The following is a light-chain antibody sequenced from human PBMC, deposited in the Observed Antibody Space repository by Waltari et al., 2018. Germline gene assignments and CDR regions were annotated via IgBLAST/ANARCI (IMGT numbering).Light chain of an antibody. CDR2: WAS. CDR1: QSLLYNSNDKNY. J-gene: IGKJ1*01. CDR3: QQYYIRRT. Sequence: DIVMTQSPDSLAVSLGERVTINCKSSQSLLYNSNDKNYLAWYQQKPGQPPKLLFYWASTRHSGVPDRFSGSGSATDFTLTISSLQAEDVAVYYCQQYYIRRTFGQGTRVEIK. V-gene: IGKV4-1*01.